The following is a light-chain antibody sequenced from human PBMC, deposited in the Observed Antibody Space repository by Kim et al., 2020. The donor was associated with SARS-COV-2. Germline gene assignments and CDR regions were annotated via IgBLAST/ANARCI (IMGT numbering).Light chain of an antibody. J-gene: IGKJ2*01. CDR3: QQYGTLPYT. CDR1: QSVNSRY. CDR2: GAS. Sequence: PPGERAPLACRARQSVNSRYLAWYQVNPGQAPRLLIFGASRWATGVPDRFSGSGSGTDFTLTISSLEPEDFAVYYCQQYGTLPYTFGQGTKLEI. V-gene: IGKV3-20*01.